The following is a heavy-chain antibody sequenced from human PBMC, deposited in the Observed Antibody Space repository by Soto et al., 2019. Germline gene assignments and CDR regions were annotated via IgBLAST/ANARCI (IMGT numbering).Heavy chain of an antibody. CDR3: ARDGAEACTFDY. D-gene: IGHD2-8*01. CDR1: GFTFNTYA. V-gene: IGHV3-30*04. J-gene: IGHJ4*02. Sequence: GGSLRLSCAASGFTFNTYAMQWIRQAPGKGLEWVAVISYSGTNKFYADSVQGRFTVSRDNSKNTLNLQINSLRTEDTAVYYCARDGAEACTFDYWGQGTLVTVSS. CDR2: ISYSGTNK.